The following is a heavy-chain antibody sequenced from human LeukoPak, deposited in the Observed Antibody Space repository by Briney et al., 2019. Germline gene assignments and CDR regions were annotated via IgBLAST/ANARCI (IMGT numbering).Heavy chain of an antibody. CDR1: GYSISSGYY. V-gene: IGHV4-38-2*02. CDR3: ARDGGGFDY. CDR2: IYHSGST. D-gene: IGHD3-16*01. J-gene: IGHJ4*02. Sequence: SETLSLTCTVSGYSISSGYYWGWIRQPPGKGLEWIGSIYHSGSTYYNPSPKSRVTISVDTSKNQFSLKLSSVTAADTAVYYCARDGGGFDYWGQGTLVTVSS.